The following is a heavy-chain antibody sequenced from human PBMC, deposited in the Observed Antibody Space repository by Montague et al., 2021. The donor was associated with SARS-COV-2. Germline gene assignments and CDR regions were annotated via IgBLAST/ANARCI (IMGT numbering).Heavy chain of an antibody. Sequence: SETLSLTCTVSGGSISSYYWSWIRQPPGKGLEWIGSIYYSGSTNYNPSLKSRVTISVDTSKNQFSLKLSSVTAADTAVYYCAGEYPGFTLDYWGQGTLVTVSS. D-gene: IGHD6-25*01. V-gene: IGHV4-59*01. CDR2: IYYSGST. J-gene: IGHJ4*02. CDR1: GGSISSYY. CDR3: AGEYPGFTLDY.